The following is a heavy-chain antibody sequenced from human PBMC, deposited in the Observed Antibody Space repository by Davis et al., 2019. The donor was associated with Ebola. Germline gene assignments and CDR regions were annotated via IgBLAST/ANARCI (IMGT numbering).Heavy chain of an antibody. Sequence: GGSLRLSCAASGFTFSSYSMNWVRQAPGKGLEWVSSISSSSSYIYYADSVKGRFTISRDNAKNSLYLQMNSLRAEDTAAYYCARDRTSITMIVVVPGMDVWGQGTTVTVSS. CDR1: GFTFSSYS. CDR2: ISSSSSYI. D-gene: IGHD3-22*01. V-gene: IGHV3-21*01. CDR3: ARDRTSITMIVVVPGMDV. J-gene: IGHJ6*02.